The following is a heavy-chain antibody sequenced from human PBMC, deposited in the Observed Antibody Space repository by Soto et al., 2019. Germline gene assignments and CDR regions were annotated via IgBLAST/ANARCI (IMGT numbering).Heavy chain of an antibody. CDR2: IIPILGIA. Sequence: SVKVSCKASGGTFSSYTISWVRQAPGQGLEWMGRIIPILGIANYAQKFQGRVTITADKSTSTAYMELSSLRSEDTAVYYCARDRPSYDILTGSYFDYWGQGTLVTVSS. CDR3: ARDRPSYDILTGSYFDY. J-gene: IGHJ4*02. CDR1: GGTFSSYT. V-gene: IGHV1-69*04. D-gene: IGHD3-9*01.